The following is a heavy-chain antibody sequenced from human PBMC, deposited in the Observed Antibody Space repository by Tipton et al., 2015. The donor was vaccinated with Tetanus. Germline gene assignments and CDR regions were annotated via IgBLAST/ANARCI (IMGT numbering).Heavy chain of an antibody. V-gene: IGHV4-39*02. D-gene: IGHD1-26*01. J-gene: IGHJ4*02. Sequence: TLSLTCTVSGGPIVSDSFYWAWFRQPPGKGLEWIGSISFRGSTYHNPTLRSRVSMSIDTFKKEFSLKLNSVTAADTAVYHCARDQARGARGWNYFDYWGQGSLVTVSS. CDR1: GGPIVSDSFY. CDR2: ISFRGST. CDR3: ARDQARGARGWNYFDY.